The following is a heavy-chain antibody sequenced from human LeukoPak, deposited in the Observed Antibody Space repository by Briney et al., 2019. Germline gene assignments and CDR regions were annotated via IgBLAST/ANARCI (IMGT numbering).Heavy chain of an antibody. V-gene: IGHV4-59*12. Sequence: SETLSLACTVSGVSISSYYWSWIRQPPGKGLEWIGYIYYSGSTNYNPSLKSRVTTSVDTSKNQFSLKLSSVTAADTAVYYCARAGIAPDWFDPWGQGTLVTVSS. CDR1: GVSISSYY. J-gene: IGHJ5*02. CDR2: IYYSGST. CDR3: ARAGIAPDWFDP. D-gene: IGHD6-13*01.